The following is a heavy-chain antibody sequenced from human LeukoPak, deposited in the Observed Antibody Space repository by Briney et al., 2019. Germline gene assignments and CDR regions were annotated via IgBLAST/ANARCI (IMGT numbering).Heavy chain of an antibody. J-gene: IGHJ4*02. CDR3: ARASPEGNNWSAEPTFDY. CDR2: IWYDGSNK. Sequence: PGRSLRLSCAASGFTFSSYDMHWVRQAPGKGLEWVALIWYDGSNKNYADSVKGRFTISRDNSKNTLFLQMNSLRAEDTAVYYCARASPEGNNWSAEPTFDYWGQGILVTVSS. V-gene: IGHV3-33*01. D-gene: IGHD1-1*01. CDR1: GFTFSSYD.